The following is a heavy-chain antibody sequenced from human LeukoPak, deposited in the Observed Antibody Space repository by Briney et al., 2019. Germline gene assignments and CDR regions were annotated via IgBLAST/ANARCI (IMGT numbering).Heavy chain of an antibody. CDR3: ARENSGSYREFDY. D-gene: IGHD1-26*01. CDR2: IYPSGSN. V-gene: IGHV4-4*07. Sequence: SETLSLTCTVSGGSISSYYWTWIRQPAGKGLEWIGRIYPSGSNNYNPSLKSRVTMSVDTSKNQFSLKLSSVTAADTAVYYCARENSGSYREFDYWGQGTLVTVSS. J-gene: IGHJ4*02. CDR1: GGSISSYY.